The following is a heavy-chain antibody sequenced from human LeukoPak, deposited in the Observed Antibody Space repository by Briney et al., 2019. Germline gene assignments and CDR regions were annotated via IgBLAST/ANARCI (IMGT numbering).Heavy chain of an antibody. CDR3: ATNFGHGGASQSRFDY. J-gene: IGHJ4*02. V-gene: IGHV1-69*04. CDR2: IIPILGIA. Sequence: ASVKVSCKASGGTFSSYAISWVRQAPGQGLEWMGRIIPILGIANYAQKFQGRVTITADKSTSTAYMELSSLRSEDTAVYYCATNFGHGGASQSRFDYWGQGTLVTVSS. CDR1: GGTFSSYA. D-gene: IGHD1-26*01.